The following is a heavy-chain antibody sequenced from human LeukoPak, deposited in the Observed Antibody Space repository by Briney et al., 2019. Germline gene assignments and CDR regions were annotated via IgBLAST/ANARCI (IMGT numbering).Heavy chain of an antibody. CDR2: IWYDGSNK. Sequence: PGRSLRLSCAASGFTFSSYVMHWVRQAPGKGLEWVAVIWYDGSNKYYADSVKGRFTISRDNSKSTLYLQMNSLRAEDTAMYYCASTQSSIYFYYYYMDVWGKGTTVTVSS. J-gene: IGHJ6*03. V-gene: IGHV3-33*01. CDR1: GFTFSSYV. CDR3: ASTQSSIYFYYYYMDV. D-gene: IGHD2-21*01.